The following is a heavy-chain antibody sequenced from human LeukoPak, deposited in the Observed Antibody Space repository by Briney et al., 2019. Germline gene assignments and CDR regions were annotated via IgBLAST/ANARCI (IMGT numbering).Heavy chain of an antibody. CDR2: IYYSGST. V-gene: IGHV4-39*07. CDR1: GGSISSSSYY. J-gene: IGHJ4*02. Sequence: SETLSLTCTVSGGSISSSSYYWGWIRQPPGKGLEWIGSIYYSGSTYYNPSLKSRVTISVDTSKNQFSLKLSSVTAADTAVYYCARTSSGSYFSHIDYWGQGTLVTVSS. D-gene: IGHD1-26*01. CDR3: ARTSSGSYFSHIDY.